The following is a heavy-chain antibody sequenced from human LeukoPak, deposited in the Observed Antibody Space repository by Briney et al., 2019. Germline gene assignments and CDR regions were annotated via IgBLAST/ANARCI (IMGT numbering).Heavy chain of an antibody. J-gene: IGHJ4*02. D-gene: IGHD1-26*01. Sequence: ASVKVSCKASGYTFTGFYMHWVRQAPGQGLEWVGWINPHSGGTNYAQKFQGRVSMTRDTPISTAYMELSRLKSDDTAVYYCATERGIVGASVGFDYWGQGTLVTASS. V-gene: IGHV1-2*02. CDR3: ATERGIVGASVGFDY. CDR2: INPHSGGT. CDR1: GYTFTGFY.